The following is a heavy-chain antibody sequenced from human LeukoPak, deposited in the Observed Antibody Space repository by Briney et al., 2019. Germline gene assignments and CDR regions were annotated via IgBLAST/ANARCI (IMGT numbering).Heavy chain of an antibody. CDR3: ARDGDHYGDYDY. CDR2: IYYSGST. V-gene: IGHV4-39*07. J-gene: IGHJ4*02. Sequence: PSETLSLTCTVSGGSISSSSYYWGWIRQPPGKGLEWIGSIYYSGSTYYNPSLKSRVTISVDTSKNQFSLKLSSVTAADTAVYYCARDGDHYGDYDYWGQGTLVTVSS. CDR1: GGSISSSSYY. D-gene: IGHD4-17*01.